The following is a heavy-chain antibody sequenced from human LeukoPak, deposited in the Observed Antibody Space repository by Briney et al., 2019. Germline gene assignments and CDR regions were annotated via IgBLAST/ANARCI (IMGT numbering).Heavy chain of an antibody. J-gene: IGHJ3*02. CDR2: ISSSGSTI. Sequence: PGGSLRLSCAASGFTFSDYYMSWIRQAPGKGLEWVSYISSSGSTIYYADSVKGRFTISRDNAKNSLYLQMNSLRAEDTAVYYCARHKPPPAPILLFGIWGQGTMVTVSS. CDR3: ARHKPPPAPILLFGI. D-gene: IGHD6-25*01. CDR1: GFTFSDYY. V-gene: IGHV3-11*01.